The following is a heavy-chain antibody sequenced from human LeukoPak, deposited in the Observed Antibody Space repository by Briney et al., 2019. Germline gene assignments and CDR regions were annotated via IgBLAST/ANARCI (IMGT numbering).Heavy chain of an antibody. D-gene: IGHD3-22*01. Sequence: SETLSLTCTVSGGSISSYYWSWIRQPPGKGLEWIGYIYYSGSTNCNPSLKSRVTISVDTSKNQFSLKLTSVTAADTAVYYCARQSYDSSGDNKRIDYWGQGALVTVSS. CDR2: IYYSGST. CDR1: GGSISSYY. J-gene: IGHJ4*02. V-gene: IGHV4-59*08. CDR3: ARQSYDSSGDNKRIDY.